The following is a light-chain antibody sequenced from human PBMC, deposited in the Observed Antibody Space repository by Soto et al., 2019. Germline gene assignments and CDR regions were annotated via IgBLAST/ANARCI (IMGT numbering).Light chain of an antibody. J-gene: IGKJ1*01. Sequence: DIQMTQSPSSLSASVGDRVTITCRASQGISSYLAWYQQKPGKAPKLLIYAASTLQGGVPSRFSGSGSGTEFTLTISSLQPDDFATYYCQHYNSYSEAFGQGTKVDIK. CDR1: QGISSY. CDR2: AAS. CDR3: QHYNSYSEA. V-gene: IGKV1-9*01.